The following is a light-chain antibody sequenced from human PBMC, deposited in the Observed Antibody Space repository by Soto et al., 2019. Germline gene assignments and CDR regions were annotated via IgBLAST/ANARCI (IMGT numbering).Light chain of an antibody. CDR3: SSYSNIDTRV. CDR2: EVS. Sequence: QSALTQPASVSGSPGQSITISCTGTTSDVGRYKYVSWYQQHPGKAPKLIIYEVSNRPSGVSDRFAGTKSGNTASLPISGLQAEGEADYYRSSYSNIDTRVFGGGTKLTVL. J-gene: IGLJ3*02. CDR1: TSDVGRYKY. V-gene: IGLV2-14*03.